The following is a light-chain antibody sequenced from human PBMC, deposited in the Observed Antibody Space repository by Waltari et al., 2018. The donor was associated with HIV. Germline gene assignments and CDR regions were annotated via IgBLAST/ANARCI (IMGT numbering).Light chain of an antibody. J-gene: IGLJ2*01. V-gene: IGLV2-14*01. CDR1: SNDVGGYNY. Sequence: QSALTQPATVSGSPGQSITISCTGGSNDVGGYNYVSWYQHLPGKAHKLIIYEVRNRPSGVSNRFSGSKSGNTASLTISGLQAEDEADYYCTSYASSSSLLFGGGTKLTVL. CDR2: EVR. CDR3: TSYASSSSLL.